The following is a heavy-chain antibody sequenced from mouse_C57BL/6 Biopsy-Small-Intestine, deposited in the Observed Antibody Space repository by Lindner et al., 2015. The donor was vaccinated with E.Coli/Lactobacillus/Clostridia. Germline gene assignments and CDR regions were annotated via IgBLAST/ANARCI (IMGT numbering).Heavy chain of an antibody. CDR1: GYTFTSYG. V-gene: IGHV1-81*01. D-gene: IGHD4-1*01. Sequence: VQLQESGGELTRPGASVKLSCKSSGYTFTSYGISWVKQRTGQGLEWIGEIYPRSGNTYYNEKFKGKATLTADKSSSTAYMELRSLTSEDSAVFYCARTGTGAYFDYWGQGTTLTVSS. CDR2: IYPRSGNT. J-gene: IGHJ2*01. CDR3: ARTGTGAYFDY.